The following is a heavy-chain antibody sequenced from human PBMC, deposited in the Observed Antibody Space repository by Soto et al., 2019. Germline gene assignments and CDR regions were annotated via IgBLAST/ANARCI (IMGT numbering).Heavy chain of an antibody. J-gene: IGHJ4*02. D-gene: IGHD6-19*01. CDR3: ARRVAVPTQYYFDF. V-gene: IGHV4-59*08. CDR2: IYYSGST. Sequence: SETLSLTCTVSGGSIRSYYWSWIRQSPWKGLEWIGYIYYSGSTNYDPSLKSRVTISLDMSKNQFSLKLSSVTAADTAVYYCARRVAVPTQYYFDFWGQGTLVTVSS. CDR1: GGSIRSYY.